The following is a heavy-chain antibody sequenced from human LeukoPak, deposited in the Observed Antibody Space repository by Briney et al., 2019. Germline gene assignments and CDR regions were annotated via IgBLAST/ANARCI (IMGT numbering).Heavy chain of an antibody. J-gene: IGHJ3*02. V-gene: IGHV4-59*01. Sequence: ASETLSLTCTVSGGSISSYYWSWIRQPPGKGLEWIGYIYYSGSTNYNPSLKSRVTISVDTSKNQFSPKLSSVTAADTAVYYCARYVFDLRAFDIWGQGTMVTVSS. D-gene: IGHD3-16*01. CDR3: ARYVFDLRAFDI. CDR2: IYYSGST. CDR1: GGSISSYY.